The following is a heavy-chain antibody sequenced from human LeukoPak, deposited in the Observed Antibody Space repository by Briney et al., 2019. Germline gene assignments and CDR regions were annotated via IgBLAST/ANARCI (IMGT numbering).Heavy chain of an antibody. CDR3: ATLSSSPDTSFDY. CDR2: IIPIFGTA. CDR1: GGTFSSYA. V-gene: IGHV1-69*13. D-gene: IGHD6-6*01. Sequence: GASVKVSCKASGGTFSSYAISWVRQAPGQGLEWMGGIIPIFGTANYAQKFQGRVTITADESTSTAYMELSSLRSEDTAVYYCATLSSSPDTSFDYWGQGTLVTVSS. J-gene: IGHJ4*02.